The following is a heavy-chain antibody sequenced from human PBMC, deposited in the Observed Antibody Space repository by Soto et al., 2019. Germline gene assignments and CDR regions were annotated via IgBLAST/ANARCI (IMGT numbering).Heavy chain of an antibody. CDR2: ISSNSAYI. D-gene: IGHD6-13*01. CDR1: GFTFRSFT. V-gene: IGHV3-21*01. Sequence: GGSLRLSCAASGFTFRSFTMNWVRQAPGKGLEWVSTISSNSAYIYYTDALRGRFTISRDNAKNSLHLQMNSLRAEDTAVYYCTRDASRDSSARGWFDPWGPGTRVTVSS. J-gene: IGHJ5*02. CDR3: TRDASRDSSARGWFDP.